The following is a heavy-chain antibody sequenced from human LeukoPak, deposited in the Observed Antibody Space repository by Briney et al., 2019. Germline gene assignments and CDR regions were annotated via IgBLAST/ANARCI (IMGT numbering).Heavy chain of an antibody. CDR2: SGGGYST. J-gene: IGHJ6*02. V-gene: IGHV3-23*01. CDR3: AKGPSDIVVSYYGMDV. D-gene: IGHD5-12*01. Sequence: SGGGYSTYYAASVKGRFTISRDNSKNTLYLQMNSLRAEDTAVYYCAKGPSDIVVSYYGMDVWGQGATVTFSS.